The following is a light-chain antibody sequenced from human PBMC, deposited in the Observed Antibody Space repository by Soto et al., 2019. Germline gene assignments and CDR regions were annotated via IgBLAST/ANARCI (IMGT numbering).Light chain of an antibody. CDR3: QQYNTLNT. Sequence: EIAMTQSPATLSVSPGQRATLSCRASQNVNSNFAWYLQKPGHAPSLLMYNVSTRATGFPARFSVSGSGTEFTLTISSLQSEDSAIHDCQQYNTLNTFGQGTKLEIK. V-gene: IGKV3-15*01. CDR2: NVS. CDR1: QNVNSN. J-gene: IGKJ2*01.